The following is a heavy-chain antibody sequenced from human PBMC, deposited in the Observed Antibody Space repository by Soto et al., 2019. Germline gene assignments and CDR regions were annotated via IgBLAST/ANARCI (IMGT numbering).Heavy chain of an antibody. J-gene: IGHJ4*02. CDR3: ARARHDYIWGSYRSFHFDY. V-gene: IGHV4-59*01. CDR1: GGSISSYY. Sequence: SETLSLTCTVSGGSISSYYWSWIRQPPGKGLEWIGYIYYSGSTNYNPSLKSRVTISVDTSKNQFSLKLSAVTAADTAVYYCARARHDYIWGSYRSFHFDYWRQGTLVTVSS. D-gene: IGHD3-16*02. CDR2: IYYSGST.